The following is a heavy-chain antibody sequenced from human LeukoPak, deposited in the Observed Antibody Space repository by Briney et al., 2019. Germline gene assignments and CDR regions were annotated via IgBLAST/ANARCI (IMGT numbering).Heavy chain of an antibody. CDR2: IYYSGST. J-gene: IGHJ4*02. Sequence: SETLSLTCTVSGGSISSYYWSWIRQPPGKGLEWIGYIYYSGSTNYNPSLKGRVTISVDTSKNQFSLKLSSVTAADTAVYYCARVLPYLYGGYAYYFDYWGQGTLVTVSS. CDR3: ARVLPYLYGGYAYYFDY. V-gene: IGHV4-59*01. CDR1: GGSISSYY. D-gene: IGHD5-12*01.